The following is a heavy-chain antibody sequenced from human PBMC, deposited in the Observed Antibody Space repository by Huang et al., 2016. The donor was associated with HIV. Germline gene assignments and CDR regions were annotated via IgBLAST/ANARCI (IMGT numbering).Heavy chain of an antibody. CDR3: TTWARTSAGGN. V-gene: IGHV3-15*01. Sequence: EVQLVESGGGLVKPGGALRLSCAACGFTFKDAWMSWVRQTPGKGLEWVGLSKNKDDGGKTDDAAPVKGRFSMSRDDSKNTLYLQMNSLKSEDTAVYYCTTWARTSAGGNWGQGTLVSVSS. CDR2: SKNKDDGGKT. J-gene: IGHJ4*02. CDR1: GFTFKDAW. D-gene: IGHD6-25*01.